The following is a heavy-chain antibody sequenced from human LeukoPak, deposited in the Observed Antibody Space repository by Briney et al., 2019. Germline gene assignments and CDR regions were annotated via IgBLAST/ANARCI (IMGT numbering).Heavy chain of an antibody. V-gene: IGHV3-33*01. CDR2: IWYDGSNK. Sequence: GRSLRLSCAASGFTFSSYGMHWVRQAPGKGLEWVAVIWYDGSNKYYADSVKGRFTISRDNSKNTLYLQMNSLRAEDTAVYYCARDSLAVVDWRFDYWGQGTLVTVSS. CDR1: GFTFSSYG. J-gene: IGHJ4*02. CDR3: ARDSLAVVDWRFDY. D-gene: IGHD6-19*01.